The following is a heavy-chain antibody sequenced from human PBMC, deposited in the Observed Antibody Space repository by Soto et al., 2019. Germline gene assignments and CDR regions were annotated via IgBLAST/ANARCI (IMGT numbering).Heavy chain of an antibody. CDR3: ARQVAEIVATNVLDYYYYYGMDV. D-gene: IGHD5-12*01. V-gene: IGHV5-51*01. Sequence: PGESLKISCKGSGYSFTSYWIGWVRQMPGKGLEWMGIIYPGDSDTRYSPSFQGQVTISADKSISTAYLQWSSLKASDTAMYYCARQVAEIVATNVLDYYYYYGMDVWGQGTTVTVSS. CDR2: IYPGDSDT. J-gene: IGHJ6*02. CDR1: GYSFTSYW.